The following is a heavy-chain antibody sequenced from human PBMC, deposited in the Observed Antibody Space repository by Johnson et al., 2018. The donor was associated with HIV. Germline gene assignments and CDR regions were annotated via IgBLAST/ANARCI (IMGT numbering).Heavy chain of an antibody. V-gene: IGHV3-74*01. Sequence: VQLMESGGGIVQPGRSLRLSCAVSGFTFSSYWMHWVRQAPGKGLVWVSRINSDGSSTSYADSVKGRFTISRDNAKNTLYLQMNSPRAEDTAVYYCAREALPRGLQSSFGGAFDIWGQGTMVTVSS. CDR1: GFTFSSYW. D-gene: IGHD3-16*01. CDR2: INSDGSST. J-gene: IGHJ3*02. CDR3: AREALPRGLQSSFGGAFDI.